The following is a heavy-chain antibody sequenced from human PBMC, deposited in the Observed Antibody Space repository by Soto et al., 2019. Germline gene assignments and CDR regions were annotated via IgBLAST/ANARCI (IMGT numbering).Heavy chain of an antibody. CDR2: IYYSGST. Sequence: QLQLQESGPGLVKPSETLSLTCTVSGGSISSSSYYWGWIRQPPGKGLEWIGSIYYSGSTYYNPSLKSRVTISVDTSKNLFSLKLGSVTAADTAVYYCARLSITMVRGVIGWGQGTLVTVSS. D-gene: IGHD3-10*01. J-gene: IGHJ4*02. CDR1: GGSISSSSYY. CDR3: ARLSITMVRGVIG. V-gene: IGHV4-39*01.